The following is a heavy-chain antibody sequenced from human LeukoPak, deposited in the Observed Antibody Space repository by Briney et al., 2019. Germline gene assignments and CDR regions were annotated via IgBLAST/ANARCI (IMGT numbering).Heavy chain of an antibody. Sequence: PGGPLRLSCAASGFTFSSYWMHWVRQAPGKGLVWVSRIKSDESSTTYADSVKGRFTTSRDNAKNTLYLQMNSLRAEDTAVYYCARDAAAYCSGGSCYPRYWGQGTLVTVSS. D-gene: IGHD2-15*01. V-gene: IGHV3-74*01. CDR2: IKSDESST. CDR3: ARDAAAYCSGGSCYPRY. J-gene: IGHJ4*02. CDR1: GFTFSSYW.